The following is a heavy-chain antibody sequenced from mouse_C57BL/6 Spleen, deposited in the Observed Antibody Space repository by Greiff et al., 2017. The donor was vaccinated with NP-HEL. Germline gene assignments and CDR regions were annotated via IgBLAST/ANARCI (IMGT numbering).Heavy chain of an antibody. J-gene: IGHJ3*01. CDR1: GYSITSGYY. V-gene: IGHV3-6*01. Sequence: EVQLQESGPGLVKPSQSLSLTCSVTGYSITSGYYWNWIRQFPGNKLEWMGYISYDGSNNYNPSLKNRISITRDTSKNQFFLKLNSVTTEDTATYYCARDRDYGNYPPYWGQGTLVTVSA. CDR3: ARDRDYGNYPPY. CDR2: ISYDGSN. D-gene: IGHD2-1*01.